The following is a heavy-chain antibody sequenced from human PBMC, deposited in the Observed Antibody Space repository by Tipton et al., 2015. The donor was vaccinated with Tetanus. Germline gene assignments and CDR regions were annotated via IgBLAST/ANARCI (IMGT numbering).Heavy chain of an antibody. J-gene: IGHJ3*01. Sequence: QSGPEVKMPGSSVKVSCKASGDTFIYLYLHWGRQAPGQALEWMGWITPFNGDTTYSHQFQHRVTFTRDSSRSTAYMELSSLKSEDPAIYSCATSHEALDPWGQGPQVAVSS. CDR3: ATSHEALDP. CDR2: ITPFNGDT. V-gene: IGHV1-45*02. D-gene: IGHD6-6*01. CDR1: GDTFIYLY.